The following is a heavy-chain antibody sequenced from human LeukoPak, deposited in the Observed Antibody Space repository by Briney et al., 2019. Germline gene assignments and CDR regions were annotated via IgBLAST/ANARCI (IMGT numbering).Heavy chain of an antibody. CDR3: PRASILRYFDWLLNN. Sequence: GASVKVSCKASGYTFTGYYMHWVRQAPGQGLECMGRINPNSGGANYAQKFQGRVTMTRDTSISTAYMELSRLRSDDTAVYYCPRASILRYFDWLLNNWGQGTLVTVSS. CDR1: GYTFTGYY. V-gene: IGHV1-2*06. D-gene: IGHD3-9*01. J-gene: IGHJ4*02. CDR2: INPNSGGA.